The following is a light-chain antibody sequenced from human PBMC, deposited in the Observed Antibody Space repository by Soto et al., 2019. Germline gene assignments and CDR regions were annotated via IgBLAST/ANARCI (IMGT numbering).Light chain of an antibody. Sequence: EIVLTQSPGTLSLSPGERATLSCRASQSVSSNYLAWYQQKLGQAPRVLIYGASSRATGIPDRFSGSGSGTDFTLTISRLEPEDFAVYYCQQYGSSPGTFGQGTKVEIK. CDR3: QQYGSSPGT. CDR2: GAS. V-gene: IGKV3-20*01. J-gene: IGKJ1*01. CDR1: QSVSSNY.